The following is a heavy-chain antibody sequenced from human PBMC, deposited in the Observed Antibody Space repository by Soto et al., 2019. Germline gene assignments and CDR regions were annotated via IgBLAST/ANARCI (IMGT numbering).Heavy chain of an antibody. CDR1: GLTFSNYA. J-gene: IGHJ6*02. V-gene: IGHV3-23*01. Sequence: EVHLLESGGDLVQPGGSLRLSCTASGLTFSNYAMSWVRQAPGKGLEWVSAIGGSGTGGRTYYADSVKGRFTISRDNSKNTVYLQMNSLRADETAVYYCAKSPGGLDGYNSDYYGMDVWGQGTTVTVSS. CDR2: IGGSGTGGRT. CDR3: AKSPGGLDGYNSDYYGMDV. D-gene: IGHD5-12*01.